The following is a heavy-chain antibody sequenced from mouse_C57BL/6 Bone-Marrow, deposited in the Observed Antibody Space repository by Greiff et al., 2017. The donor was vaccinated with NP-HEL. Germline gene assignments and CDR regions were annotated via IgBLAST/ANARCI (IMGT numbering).Heavy chain of an antibody. Sequence: EVMLVESGGALVKPGGSLKLSCAASGFTFSDYGMTWFRQAPERGLEWVANISIGGSPTYYADTVKGRFTIARDNAKNTLFLQMTSLRSEDTAMYYCARRYRGLYYYAMDYWGQGTSVTVSS. CDR1: GFTFSDYG. D-gene: IGHD2-12*01. J-gene: IGHJ4*01. V-gene: IGHV5-17*01. CDR3: ARRYRGLYYYAMDY. CDR2: ISIGGSPT.